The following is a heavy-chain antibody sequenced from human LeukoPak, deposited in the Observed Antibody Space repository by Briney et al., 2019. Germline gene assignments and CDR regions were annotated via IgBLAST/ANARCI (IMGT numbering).Heavy chain of an antibody. CDR2: IIPILGIA. D-gene: IGHD3-22*01. J-gene: IGHJ6*02. Sequence: ASVKVSCKASGGTFSSYAISWVRQAPGQGLEWMGRIIPILGIANYAQKFQGRVTITADKSTSTAYMELSSLRSEDTAVYYCARITVVVMTSNYYYGMDVWGQGTTVTVSS. CDR1: GGTFSSYA. CDR3: ARITVVVMTSNYYYGMDV. V-gene: IGHV1-69*04.